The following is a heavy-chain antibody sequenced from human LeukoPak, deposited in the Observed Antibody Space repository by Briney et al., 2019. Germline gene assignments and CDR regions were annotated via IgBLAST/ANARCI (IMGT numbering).Heavy chain of an antibody. V-gene: IGHV1-69*13. D-gene: IGHD3-16*01. J-gene: IGHJ4*02. CDR1: GGTFSSYA. CDR3: SRGGGTCGGYSDY. Sequence: ASVKVSCKASGGTFSSYAISWVRQAPGQGLEWMGGIIPIFGTANYAQKLQGRVTITADESTSTAYMELSSLRPHDTAVYYWSRGGGTCGGYSDYWGQGTLVTVSS. CDR2: IIPIFGTA.